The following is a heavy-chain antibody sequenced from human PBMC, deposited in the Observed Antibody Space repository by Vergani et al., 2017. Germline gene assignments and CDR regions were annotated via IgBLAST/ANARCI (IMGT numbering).Heavy chain of an antibody. V-gene: IGHV4-38-2*01. D-gene: IGHD3-9*01. J-gene: IGHJ5*02. Sequence: QVQLLESGPGLLKPSDTLSLTCSVSGYSITRGYYWGWLRQPPGRGLEWSGSIYHSGSAYYNPSLKSRVTVSVDTSMNQVTMKLNSVTAADTAVYYCVRTVALWLGQTKGGGWFEPWGQGTLVSVTS. CDR1: GYSITRGYY. CDR2: IYHSGSA. CDR3: VRTVALWLGQTKGGGWFEP.